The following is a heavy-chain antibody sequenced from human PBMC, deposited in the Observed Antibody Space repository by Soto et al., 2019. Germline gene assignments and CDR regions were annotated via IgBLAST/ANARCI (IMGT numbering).Heavy chain of an antibody. CDR3: ARHSSRYNWFDP. CDR2: IYYSGST. J-gene: IGHJ5*02. V-gene: IGHV4-39*01. CDR1: GGSISSSSYY. D-gene: IGHD2-2*01. Sequence: SETLSLTCTVSGGSISSSSYYWGWIRQPPGKGLEWIGSIYYSGSTYYNPSLKSRVTISVDTSKNQFSLKLSSVTAADTAVYYCARHSSRYNWFDPWGQGTLVTSPQ.